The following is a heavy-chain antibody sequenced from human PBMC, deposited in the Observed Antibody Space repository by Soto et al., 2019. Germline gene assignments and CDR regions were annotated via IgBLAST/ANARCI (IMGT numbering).Heavy chain of an antibody. V-gene: IGHV1-24*01. CDR3: ARYFSYYSMDV. CDR2: FDPVDGET. Sequence: QVQLVQSGTEVKKRGASVKVSCKVSGHTLTELSLHWVRQTPGKGLEWMGGFDPVDGETVYAQNFQGRVTMTEDTSTDTAYMELSSRTFEDTAVYYCARYFSYYSMDVWGQGTPVTVS. J-gene: IGHJ6*02. D-gene: IGHD1-26*01. CDR1: GHTLTELS.